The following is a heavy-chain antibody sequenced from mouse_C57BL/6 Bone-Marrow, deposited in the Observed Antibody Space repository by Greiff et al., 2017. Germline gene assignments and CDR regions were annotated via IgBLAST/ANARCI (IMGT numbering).Heavy chain of an antibody. J-gene: IGHJ4*01. V-gene: IGHV1-39*01. CDR2: INPNYGTT. CDR1: GYSFTDYN. Sequence: EVQLQQSGPELVKPGASVKISCKASGYSFTDYNMNWVKQSNGKSLEWIGVINPNYGTTSYNQKFKGKATLTVDQSSSTAYMQLNSLTSEDSAVYYGARWGDSSDSYTMDYWGQGTSVTVSS. CDR3: ARWGDSSDSYTMDY. D-gene: IGHD3-2*02.